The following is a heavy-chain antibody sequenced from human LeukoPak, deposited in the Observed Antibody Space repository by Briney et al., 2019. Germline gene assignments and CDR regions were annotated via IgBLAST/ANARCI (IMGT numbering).Heavy chain of an antibody. J-gene: IGHJ4*02. V-gene: IGHV7-4-1*02. D-gene: IGHD3-3*01. CDR1: GYTFTNYA. CDR2: INTNTGNP. Sequence: GASVKVSCKASGYTFTNYAMNWVRQAPGQGLEWMGWINTNTGNPTYAQGFTGRFVFSLDTSVSTTYLQISSLKAEDTAVYYCAKEREGFWSGWSDYWGQGTLVTVSS. CDR3: AKEREGFWSGWSDY.